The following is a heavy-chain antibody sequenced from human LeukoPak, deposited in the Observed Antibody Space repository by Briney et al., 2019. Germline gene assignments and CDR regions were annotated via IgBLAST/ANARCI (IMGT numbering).Heavy chain of an antibody. CDR1: GGSISSYY. V-gene: IGHV4-59*08. J-gene: IGHJ4*02. Sequence: PSETLSLTCTVSGGSISSYYWSWIRQPPGKGLEWIGYIYYSGSTNYNPSLKSRVTISVDTSKNQFSLKLSSVTAADTAVYYCARHDSAAAGTPFDYWGQGTLVTVSS. D-gene: IGHD6-13*01. CDR2: IYYSGST. CDR3: ARHDSAAAGTPFDY.